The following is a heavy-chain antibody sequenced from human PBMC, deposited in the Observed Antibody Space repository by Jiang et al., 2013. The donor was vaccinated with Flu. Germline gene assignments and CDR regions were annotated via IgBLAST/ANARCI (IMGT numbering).Heavy chain of an antibody. CDR2: INPNGGRT. CDR1: QSTFSGYY. Sequence: SGAEVKKPGASVKVSCKAFQSTFSGYYVHWVRQVPGQGPEWMGIINPNGGRTSYAQKFQVRLSMTTDTSTTTVYMTLSSLRSEDTAVYYCARSTGYYGQFDYWGQGTLVTVSS. V-gene: IGHV1-46*01. CDR3: ARSTGYYGQFDY. J-gene: IGHJ4*02. D-gene: IGHD3-9*01.